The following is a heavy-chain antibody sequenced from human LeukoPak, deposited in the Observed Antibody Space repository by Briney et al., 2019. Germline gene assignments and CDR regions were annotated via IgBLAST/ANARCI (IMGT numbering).Heavy chain of an antibody. Sequence: GESFLISCKGSGYSFTSYWIGWVRQMPGKGLEWMGIIYPGDSDTRYSPSFQGQVTISADKSISAAYLQWSSLKASDNAIYYCARHRAAAEGGALDYWGERPLLTVSS. CDR3: ARHRAAAEGGALDY. J-gene: IGHJ4*02. CDR2: IYPGDSDT. D-gene: IGHD6-13*01. V-gene: IGHV5-51*01. CDR1: GYSFTSYW.